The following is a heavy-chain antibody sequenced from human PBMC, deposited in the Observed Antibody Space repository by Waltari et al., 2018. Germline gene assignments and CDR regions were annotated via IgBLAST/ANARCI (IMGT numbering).Heavy chain of an antibody. CDR3: AKDASPYSSGWNDY. V-gene: IGHV3-9*01. CDR2: SSWNSGSI. D-gene: IGHD6-19*01. J-gene: IGHJ4*02. CDR1: GFTFDDYA. Sequence: EVQLVESGGGLVQPGRSLRLSCAASGFTFDDYAMHWVRQDPGKGLEWVSGSSWNSGSIGYADSVKGRFTIARDNAKNSLYLQMNSLRAEDTALYYCAKDASPYSSGWNDYWGQGTLVTVSS.